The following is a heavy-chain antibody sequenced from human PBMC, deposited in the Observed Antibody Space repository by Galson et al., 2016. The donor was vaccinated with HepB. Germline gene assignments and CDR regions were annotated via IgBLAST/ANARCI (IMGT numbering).Heavy chain of an antibody. CDR1: GFTFSSYA. V-gene: IGHV3-23*01. CDR3: ATDQTLAGIFDS. J-gene: IGHJ4*02. Sequence: SLRLSCAASGFTFSSYAMSWVRQAPGKGLEWVSAITGSGGTTYYADSVKGRFTISRDNSKNTLYLQMNSLRAEDTAVYYCATDQTLAGIFDSWGQGTLVTVSS. CDR2: ITGSGGTT. D-gene: IGHD6-19*01.